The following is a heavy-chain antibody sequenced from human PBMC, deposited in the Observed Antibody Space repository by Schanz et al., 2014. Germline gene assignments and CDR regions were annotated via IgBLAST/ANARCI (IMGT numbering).Heavy chain of an antibody. Sequence: QVQLVQSGAEVKKPGASVKVSCKASGYTFTSYGISWVRQAPGQGLEWMGMINPSGGGASYALRFQDRVTVTRDTSRSTVYMELTSLRFDDTAVYYCARGRAVDYWGQGTLVTVSS. CDR1: GYTFTSYG. CDR2: INPSGGGA. V-gene: IGHV1-46*01. CDR3: ARGRAVDY. J-gene: IGHJ4*02.